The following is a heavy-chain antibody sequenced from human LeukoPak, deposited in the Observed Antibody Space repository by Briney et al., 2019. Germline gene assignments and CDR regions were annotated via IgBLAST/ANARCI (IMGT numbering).Heavy chain of an antibody. CDR3: EADLGGPLVVV. V-gene: IGHV3-74*01. CDR2: INTDGSST. J-gene: IGHJ4*02. CDR1: GFTFNSYW. Sequence: GGSLRLSCATSGFTFNSYWMHWVRQAPGKGLTWVSYINTDGSSTYYADSVKGRFTISRDNTKNTVYLQMSSLKAEDSAVYYCEADLGGPLVVVWGQGTLVTVSS. D-gene: IGHD2-21*01.